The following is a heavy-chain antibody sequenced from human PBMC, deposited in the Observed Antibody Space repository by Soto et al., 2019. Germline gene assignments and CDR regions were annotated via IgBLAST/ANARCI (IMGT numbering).Heavy chain of an antibody. D-gene: IGHD2-15*01. CDR2: ISSSGSYI. CDR3: ARDIGCSGGSCYVPG. Sequence: GSLRLSCAASGFTFSSYSMNWVRQAPGKGLEWVSSISSSGSYIYYADSVKGRFTISRDNAKNSLYLQMNSLRAEDTAVYYCARDIGCSGGSCYVPGWGQGT. CDR1: GFTFSSYS. J-gene: IGHJ4*02. V-gene: IGHV3-21*01.